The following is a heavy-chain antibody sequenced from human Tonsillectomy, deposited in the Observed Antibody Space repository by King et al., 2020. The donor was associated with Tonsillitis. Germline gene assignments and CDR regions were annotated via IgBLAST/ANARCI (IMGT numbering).Heavy chain of an antibody. Sequence: EVQLVESGGGLVQPGGSLRLSCVASGFIFSTYAMNWVRQAPGKGLEWVSAISGGGDNTHYADSVKGRFTISRDNFKNTVYLQMNSLRAEDTAVYYCAXDWTTVTTLTDAFDFWGQGTMVTVSS. CDR1: GFIFSTYA. CDR2: ISGGGDNT. V-gene: IGHV3-23*04. D-gene: IGHD4-17*01. CDR3: AXDWTTVTTLTDAFDF. J-gene: IGHJ3*01.